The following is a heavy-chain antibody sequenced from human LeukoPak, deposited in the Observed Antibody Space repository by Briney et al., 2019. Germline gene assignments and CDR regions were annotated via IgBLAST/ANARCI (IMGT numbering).Heavy chain of an antibody. V-gene: IGHV3-53*01. J-gene: IGHJ4*02. CDR2: IYSGGST. CDR1: GFTVSSNY. Sequence: GGSLRLSCAASGFTVSSNYMSWVRQAPGKGLEWGSVIYSGGSTYYADSVKGRVTISRDNSKNTLYLQMNSVRAEDTAVYYCAREADGYNSAYWRQGTLVTVRS. D-gene: IGHD5-24*01. CDR3: AREADGYNSAY.